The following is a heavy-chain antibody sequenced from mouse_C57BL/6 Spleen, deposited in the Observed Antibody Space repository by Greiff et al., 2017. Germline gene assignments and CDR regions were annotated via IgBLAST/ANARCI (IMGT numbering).Heavy chain of an antibody. Sequence: EVKLVESGGGLVKPGGSLKLSCAASGFTFSDYGMHWVRQAPEEGLEWVAYISSGSSTIYYADTVKGLFTISRDNAKNTLFLQMTSLRSEDTAMYYCARSYYDYDGFAYWGQGTLVTVSA. V-gene: IGHV5-17*01. CDR3: ARSYYDYDGFAY. J-gene: IGHJ3*01. CDR2: ISSGSSTI. CDR1: GFTFSDYG. D-gene: IGHD2-4*01.